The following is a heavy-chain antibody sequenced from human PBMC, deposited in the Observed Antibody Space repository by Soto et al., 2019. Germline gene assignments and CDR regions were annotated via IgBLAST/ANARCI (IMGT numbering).Heavy chain of an antibody. Sequence: GGSLRLSCAASGFTFSSYAMSWVRQAPGKGLEWVSAISGSGGSTYYADSVKGRFTISRDNSKNTLYLQMNSLRAEDTAVYYCAKDPPRAYDILTGYYLDYHYVMDFWGKGTTVTVSS. CDR2: ISGSGGST. J-gene: IGHJ6*04. V-gene: IGHV3-23*01. D-gene: IGHD3-9*01. CDR3: AKDPPRAYDILTGYYLDYHYVMDF. CDR1: GFTFSSYA.